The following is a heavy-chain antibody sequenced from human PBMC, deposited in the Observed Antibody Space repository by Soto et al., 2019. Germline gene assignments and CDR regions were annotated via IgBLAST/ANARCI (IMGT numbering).Heavy chain of an antibody. CDR3: ARGPRAEFGGVRGNWFDP. D-gene: IGHD3-16*01. V-gene: IGHV3-33*01. Sequence: QVQLVESGGGVVQPGRSLRLSCAASGFTFSSYGMHWVRQAPGKGLEWVAVIWYDGSNKYYADSVKGRFTISRDNSKNTLYLQMNSLRAEDTAVYYCARGPRAEFGGVRGNWFDPWGQGTLVTVSS. CDR2: IWYDGSNK. J-gene: IGHJ5*02. CDR1: GFTFSSYG.